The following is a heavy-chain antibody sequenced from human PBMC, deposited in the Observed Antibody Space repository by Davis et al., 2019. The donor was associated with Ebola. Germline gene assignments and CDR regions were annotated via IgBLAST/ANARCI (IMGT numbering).Heavy chain of an antibody. CDR3: ARDGLWGFDSYWVPAY. Sequence: GGSLRLSCAVSGFTFSSYGMTWVRQAPGKALEWVASLTGSGATTFYTDSVRGRFTISRDNSKNTLYLVMNSLRAEDTAVYFCARDGLWGFDSYWVPAYWGQGTLVTVSA. J-gene: IGHJ4*02. CDR2: LTGSGATT. D-gene: IGHD3-10*01. CDR1: GFTFSSYG. V-gene: IGHV3-23*01.